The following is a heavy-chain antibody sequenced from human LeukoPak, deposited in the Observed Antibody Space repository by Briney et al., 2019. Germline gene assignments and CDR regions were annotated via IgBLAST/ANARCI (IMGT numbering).Heavy chain of an antibody. CDR1: GYNFAGYW. V-gene: IGHV5-51*01. D-gene: IGHD3-22*01. CDR3: ARHYYDSSGYWYLFDY. Sequence: GESLKISCQASGYNFAGYWINWMRQMPGKGLEWMGIIYPGDSDTRYSPSFQGQVTISADKSISTAYLQWSSLKASDTAMYYCARHYYDSSGYWYLFDYWGQGTLVTVSS. CDR2: IYPGDSDT. J-gene: IGHJ4*02.